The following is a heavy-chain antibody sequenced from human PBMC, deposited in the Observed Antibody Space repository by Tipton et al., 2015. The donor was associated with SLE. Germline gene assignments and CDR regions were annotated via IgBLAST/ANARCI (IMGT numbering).Heavy chain of an antibody. CDR1: GGSINSGVHY. CDR3: AIGGRWLQLRHYYDY. V-gene: IGHV4-61*08. CDR2: NFYAGIT. D-gene: IGHD5-24*01. J-gene: IGHJ4*02. Sequence: TLSLTCTVSGGSINSGVHYWTWIRQTPERGLEYIGNNFYAGITNYNPSLKSRVSISVDMSKNQLSLRLTSMTAADRAVYYCAIGGRWLQLRHYYDYWGQGTLVAVSS.